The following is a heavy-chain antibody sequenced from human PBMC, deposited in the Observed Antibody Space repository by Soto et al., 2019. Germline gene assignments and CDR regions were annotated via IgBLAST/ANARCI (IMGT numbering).Heavy chain of an antibody. CDR3: ARDLVDYYDSSGSVAFDI. CDR1: GYTFTSYY. V-gene: IGHV1-46*01. Sequence: GASVKVSCKASGYTFTSYYMHWVRQAPGQGLEWMGIINPSGGSTSYAQKFQGRVTMTRDTSTSTVYMELSSLRSEDTAVYYCARDLVDYYDSSGSVAFDIWGQGTMVTVSS. D-gene: IGHD3-22*01. J-gene: IGHJ3*02. CDR2: INPSGGST.